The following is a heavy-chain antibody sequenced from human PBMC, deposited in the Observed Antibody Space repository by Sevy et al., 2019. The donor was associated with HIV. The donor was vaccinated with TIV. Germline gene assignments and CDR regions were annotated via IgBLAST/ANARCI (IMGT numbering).Heavy chain of an antibody. CDR1: GFTFNNAW. V-gene: IGHV3-15*01. CDR3: ATAPGYYDSAPLDY. CDR2: IKSKIDGETT. J-gene: IGHJ4*02. Sequence: GGSLRLSCVVSGFTFNNAWMNWVRQAPGTGLQWIGLIKSKIDGETTDYPAPLKGRFTISRDDSKNTLYLQMNSLKIEDTAAYHGATAPGYYDSAPLDYWGPGTLVTVSS. D-gene: IGHD3-22*01.